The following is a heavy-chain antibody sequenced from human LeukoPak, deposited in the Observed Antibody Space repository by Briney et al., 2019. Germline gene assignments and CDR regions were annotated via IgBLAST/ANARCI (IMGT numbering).Heavy chain of an antibody. CDR1: GFTFDDYA. Sequence: GRSLRLSCAASGFTFDDYAMHWVRQAPGKGLEWVSGISWNSGSIGYADSVKGRFTISRDNAKNSLYLQMNSLRAEDTALYYCAKSPRCGDTGEIDYWGQGTLVTVSS. D-gene: IGHD4-17*01. CDR2: ISWNSGSI. V-gene: IGHV3-9*01. J-gene: IGHJ4*02. CDR3: AKSPRCGDTGEIDY.